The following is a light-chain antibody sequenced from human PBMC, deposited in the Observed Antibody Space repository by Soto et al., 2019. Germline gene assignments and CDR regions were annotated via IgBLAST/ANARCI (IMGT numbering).Light chain of an antibody. Sequence: DIQMPQSASSLSASVGYIVTITCRASQAIRNDLGWYQQNPAQAPKRLIYAASSLESGVPSRFSGSGSGTEFTLTISSLQPEDSATYYCLQHKTYPRTFGQGTKVEI. J-gene: IGKJ1*01. V-gene: IGKV1-17*01. CDR1: QAIRND. CDR2: AAS. CDR3: LQHKTYPRT.